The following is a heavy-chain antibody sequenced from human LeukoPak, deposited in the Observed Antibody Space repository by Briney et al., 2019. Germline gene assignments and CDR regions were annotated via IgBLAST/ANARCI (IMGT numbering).Heavy chain of an antibody. CDR1: GFTFSSSA. Sequence: GGSLRLSCAASGFTFSSSAMSWVRQVPGKGLEWVSAISNNGGYTYYADSVQGRFTISRGNSKSTLCLQMNSLRAEDTAVYYCAKQLGYCSDGSCYFPYWGQGTLVTVSS. D-gene: IGHD2-15*01. J-gene: IGHJ4*02. V-gene: IGHV3-23*01. CDR2: ISNNGGYT. CDR3: AKQLGYCSDGSCYFPY.